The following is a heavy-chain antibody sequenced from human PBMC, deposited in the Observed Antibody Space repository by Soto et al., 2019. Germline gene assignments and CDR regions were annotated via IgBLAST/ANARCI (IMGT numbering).Heavy chain of an antibody. V-gene: IGHV3-30*18. J-gene: IGHJ4*02. D-gene: IGHD3-9*01. CDR1: GFTFSSYG. Sequence: QVQLVESGGGVVQPGRSLRLPCAASGFTFSSYGMHWVRQAPGKGLEWVAVISYDGSNKYYADSVKGRFTISRDNSKNTLYLQMNSLRAEDTAVYYCAKDRYEYYDILTGFDYWGQGTLVTVSS. CDR3: AKDRYEYYDILTGFDY. CDR2: ISYDGSNK.